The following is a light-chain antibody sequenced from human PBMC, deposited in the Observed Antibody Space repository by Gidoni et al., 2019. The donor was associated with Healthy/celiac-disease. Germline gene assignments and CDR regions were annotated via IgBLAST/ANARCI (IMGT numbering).Light chain of an antibody. Sequence: QSALTQPASVSGSPGQPITISCTGTSSDVGGYNYVSWYQQHPGKAPKLMIYEVRNRPSGVSNRFSGSKSGNTASLTISGHQAEDEADYYCSSYTSSSPWVFGGGTKLTVL. CDR1: SSDVGGYNY. V-gene: IGLV2-14*01. CDR2: EVR. J-gene: IGLJ3*02. CDR3: SSYTSSSPWV.